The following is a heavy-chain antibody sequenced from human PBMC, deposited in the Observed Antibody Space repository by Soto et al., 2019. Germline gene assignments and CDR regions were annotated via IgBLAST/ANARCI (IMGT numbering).Heavy chain of an antibody. CDR3: ARAGCDGGTCYTLVGLRSRMDV. J-gene: IGHJ6*02. CDR2: ISYDGNNK. Sequence: QVQLVESGGGVVQPGRSLRLSCAASGFTFSNYAMYWVRQAPGKGLEWVAVISYDGNNKCYADSVKGRFTISRDNSKNTLYLPMNSLRAEDTAVYYCARAGCDGGTCYTLVGLRSRMDVWGQGTTVTVSS. V-gene: IGHV3-30-3*01. D-gene: IGHD2-15*01. CDR1: GFTFSNYA.